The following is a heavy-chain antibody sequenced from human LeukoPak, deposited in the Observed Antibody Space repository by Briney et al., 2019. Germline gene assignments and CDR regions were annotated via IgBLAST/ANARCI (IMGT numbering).Heavy chain of an antibody. V-gene: IGHV1-69*13. Sequence: SVKVSCKASGGTFSSYAISWVRQAPGQGLEWMGGIIPIFGTANYAQKFQGRVTITADESTSTAYMELSSLRSEDTALYYCARDFGLRYFDGYYGMDVWGKGTTVTVSS. CDR1: GGTFSSYA. J-gene: IGHJ6*04. D-gene: IGHD3-9*01. CDR3: ARDFGLRYFDGYYGMDV. CDR2: IIPIFGTA.